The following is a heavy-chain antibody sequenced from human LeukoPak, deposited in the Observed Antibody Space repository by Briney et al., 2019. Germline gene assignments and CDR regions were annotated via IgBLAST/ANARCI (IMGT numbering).Heavy chain of an antibody. CDR3: ATDSSCYPPH. J-gene: IGHJ4*02. D-gene: IGHD3-22*01. CDR2: IIPIRGIA. Sequence: SVKVSCKASGGTFSSYAVSWVRQAPGQGLEWMGGIIPIRGIANYAQKFQGRVTITADKSTSTAYMELSSLRSEDTAVYYCATDSSCYPPHWGQGTLVTVSS. V-gene: IGHV1-69*10. CDR1: GGTFSSYA.